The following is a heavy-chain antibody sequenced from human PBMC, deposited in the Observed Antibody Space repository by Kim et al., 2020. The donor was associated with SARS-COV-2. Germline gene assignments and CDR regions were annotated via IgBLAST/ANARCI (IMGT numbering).Heavy chain of an antibody. D-gene: IGHD1-1*01. CDR1: GFTFSSYG. CDR2: ISGTGGRT. J-gene: IGHJ4*02. Sequence: GGSLRLSCAASGFTFSSYGMSWVRQAPGKGLEWVSIISGTGGRTFYADSVNGRFTISRDNSKNTLYLQMSSLRAEDTAVYYCAKGGGRQQRYFDYWGQGTRVNVTS. CDR3: AKGGGRQQRYFDY. V-gene: IGHV3-23*01.